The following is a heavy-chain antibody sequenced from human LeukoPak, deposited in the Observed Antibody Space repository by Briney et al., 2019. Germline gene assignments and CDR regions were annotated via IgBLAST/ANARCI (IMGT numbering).Heavy chain of an antibody. Sequence: KPSETLSLTCTVSGGSISSYDCSWIRQPPGKGLEWIGYIYYSGSTNYNPSLNSRVTISVDTSKNQFSLRLSSVTAGDTAVYYCARRGLDGYNRRYFDYWGQGTLVTVSS. CDR1: GGSISSYD. CDR3: ARRGLDGYNRRYFDY. D-gene: IGHD5-24*01. J-gene: IGHJ4*02. V-gene: IGHV4-59*08. CDR2: IYYSGST.